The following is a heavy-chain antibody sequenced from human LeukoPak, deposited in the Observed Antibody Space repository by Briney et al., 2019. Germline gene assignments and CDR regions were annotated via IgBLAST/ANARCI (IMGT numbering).Heavy chain of an antibody. CDR1: GFTFDDYG. CDR2: INWNGGST. D-gene: IGHD3-16*01. V-gene: IGHV3-20*04. J-gene: IGHJ3*02. CDR3: AKDIRGGAMSYAFDM. Sequence: PGGSLRLSCAASGFTFDDYGMSWVRQAPGKGLEWVSGINWNGGSTGYADSGKGRFTISRDNAKHSLYPQMNSLRAEDTDLYYCAKDIRGGAMSYAFDMWGPGTMVTVSS.